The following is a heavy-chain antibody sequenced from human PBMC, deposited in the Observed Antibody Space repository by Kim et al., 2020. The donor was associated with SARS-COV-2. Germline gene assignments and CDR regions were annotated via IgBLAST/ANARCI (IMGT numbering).Heavy chain of an antibody. V-gene: IGHV3-74*01. CDR1: GFTFSSYW. CDR2: INSDGSST. Sequence: GGSLRLSCAASGFTFSSYWMHWVRQAPGKGLVWVSRINSDGSSTSYADSVKGRFTISRDNAKNTLYLQMNSLRAEDTAVYYCARGHQIGTRYSGYDSWGQGTLVTVSS. CDR3: ARGHQIGTRYSGYDS. J-gene: IGHJ4*02. D-gene: IGHD5-12*01.